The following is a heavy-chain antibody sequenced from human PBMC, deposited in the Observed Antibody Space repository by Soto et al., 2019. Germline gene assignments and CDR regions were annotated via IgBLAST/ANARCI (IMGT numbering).Heavy chain of an antibody. CDR1: GGTFSNYT. CDR3: ARSSTYIVVRKPTGNPDYYGMDV. D-gene: IGHD2-2*01. V-gene: IGHV1-69*01. Sequence: QVQLVQSGAEVKKPGSSVKVFCKASGGTFSNYTISWVRQAPGQGLEWMGGIIPVFGTTDYELKIQGRVTITADGSTSTADMKLSSLRSADTAVYSCARSSTYIVVRKPTGNPDYYGMDVWGQGTTVTVSS. CDR2: IIPVFGTT. J-gene: IGHJ6*02.